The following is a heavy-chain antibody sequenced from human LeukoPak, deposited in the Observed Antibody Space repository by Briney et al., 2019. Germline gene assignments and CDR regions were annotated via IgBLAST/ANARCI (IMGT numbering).Heavy chain of an antibody. J-gene: IGHJ4*02. CDR1: GYTFTSYG. V-gene: IGHV1-18*01. CDR3: ARVGTTGATADN. D-gene: IGHD4-11*01. Sequence: ASVKVSCKASGYTFTSYGISWVRQAPGQGLEWMGWISAYNGNTNYAQKLQGRVTMTSDTSTSTVYMELKSLRSEDTAVYFCARVGTTGATADNWGQGTLVTVSS. CDR2: ISAYNGNT.